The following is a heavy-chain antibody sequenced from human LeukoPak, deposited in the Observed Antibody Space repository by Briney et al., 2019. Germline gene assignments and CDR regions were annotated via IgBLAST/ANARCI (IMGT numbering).Heavy chain of an antibody. V-gene: IGHV3-21*01. J-gene: IGHJ6*04. CDR2: ISSRSTYI. D-gene: IGHD3-16*01. Sequence: GGSLRLSCAASGFTFSSYEMNWVRQAPGKGLEWVSSISSRSTYIYHADSVKGRFTISRDNAKNSPFLQMNSLRAEDTAVYFCAKSTRAVMAMMDVWGKGTTVTVSS. CDR1: GFTFSSYE. CDR3: AKSTRAVMAMMDV.